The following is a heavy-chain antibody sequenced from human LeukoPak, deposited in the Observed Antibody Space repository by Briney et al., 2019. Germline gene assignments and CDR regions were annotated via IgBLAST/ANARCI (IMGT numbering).Heavy chain of an antibody. V-gene: IGHV3-30*03. CDR3: ARDQYDTWSRRGNFDS. CDR2: ISYDGSNK. D-gene: IGHD3-3*01. CDR1: GLTFSSYG. Sequence: PGRSLRLSCAASGLTFSSYGMHWVRQAPGKGLEWVAVISYDGSNKYYADSVKGRFTISRDNTKNSLYLQMNSLRVEDTAVFYCARDQYDTWSRRGNFDSWGQGTLVIVSS. J-gene: IGHJ4*02.